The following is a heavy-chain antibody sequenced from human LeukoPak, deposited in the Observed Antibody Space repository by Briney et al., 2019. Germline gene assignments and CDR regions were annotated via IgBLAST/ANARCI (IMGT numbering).Heavy chain of an antibody. CDR3: ATGGGIAVAGS. D-gene: IGHD6-19*01. Sequence: SETLSLTCTVSGYSISSDYYWGWIRQPPGKGLEWIGSIYHSGSTYYNPSLKSRVTISVDTSKNQFSLKLISVTAADTAVYYCATGGGIAVAGSWGQGTLVTVSS. V-gene: IGHV4-38-2*02. CDR1: GYSISSDYY. J-gene: IGHJ1*01. CDR2: IYHSGST.